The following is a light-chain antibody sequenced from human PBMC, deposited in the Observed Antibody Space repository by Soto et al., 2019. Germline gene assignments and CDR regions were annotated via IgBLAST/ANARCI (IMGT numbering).Light chain of an antibody. V-gene: IGKV1-12*01. Sequence: DIQMTQSPSSVSASVGDRVTITCRASQRIITWLAWYQQKPGKAPKLLIYAASSLESGVPSRFSGSASGTNFSLTISSLQPEDFATYYCQQANSFPITFGQGTRLEIK. CDR1: QRIITW. CDR2: AAS. J-gene: IGKJ5*01. CDR3: QQANSFPIT.